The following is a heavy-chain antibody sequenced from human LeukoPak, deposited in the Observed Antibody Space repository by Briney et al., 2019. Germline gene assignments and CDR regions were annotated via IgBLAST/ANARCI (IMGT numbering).Heavy chain of an antibody. CDR1: GGSISSYY. Sequence: SETLSLTCTVSGGSISSYYWSWIRQPPGKGLEWIGYIYYSGSTNYNPSLKSRVTISVDTSKNQFSLKLSSVTAADTAVYYCAKRGYTYGGHFDYWGQGALVTVSS. D-gene: IGHD5-18*01. CDR3: AKRGYTYGGHFDY. V-gene: IGHV4-59*12. CDR2: IYYSGST. J-gene: IGHJ4*02.